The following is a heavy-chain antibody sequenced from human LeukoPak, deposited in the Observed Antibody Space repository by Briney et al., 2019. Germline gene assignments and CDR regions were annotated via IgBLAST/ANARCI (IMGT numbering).Heavy chain of an antibody. CDR3: ARTSIYYDSSGYRS. CDR2: INHSGST. J-gene: IGHJ5*02. D-gene: IGHD3-22*01. Sequence: SETLSLTCAVYGGSFSGYYWSWIRQPPGKGLEWIGEINHSGSTNYNPSLKSRVIISVDTSKNQFSLKLSPVTAADTAVYYCARTSIYYDSSGYRSWGQGTLVTVSS. CDR1: GGSFSGYY. V-gene: IGHV4-34*01.